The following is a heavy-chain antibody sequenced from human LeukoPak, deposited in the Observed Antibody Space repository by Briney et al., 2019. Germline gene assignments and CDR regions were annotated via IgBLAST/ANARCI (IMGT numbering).Heavy chain of an antibody. CDR1: GYTFTGYY. Sequence: ASVTVSCKASGYTFTGYYMHWVRQAPGQGLEWMGWINPNSGGTNYAQKFQGRVTMTRDTSISTAYMELSRLRSDDTAVYYCARDFDYGSGSYWYYYYYGMDVWGQGTTVTVSS. CDR3: ARDFDYGSGSYWYYYYYGMDV. V-gene: IGHV1-2*02. CDR2: INPNSGGT. D-gene: IGHD3-10*01. J-gene: IGHJ6*02.